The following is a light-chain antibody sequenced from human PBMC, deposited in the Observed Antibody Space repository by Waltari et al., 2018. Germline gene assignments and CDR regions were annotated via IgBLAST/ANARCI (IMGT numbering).Light chain of an antibody. V-gene: IGLV1-47*01. Sequence: QSVLTQPPSASGTPGQRVTISCSGTSSNIGRNYVFGFHQLPGTAPKVLIYKDNQRPSGVPDRFSGSNSGTAASLAISGLRSEDEADHYCATWDDSLSGYVFGSGTKVAVL. CDR3: ATWDDSLSGYV. CDR2: KDN. J-gene: IGLJ1*01. CDR1: SSNIGRNY.